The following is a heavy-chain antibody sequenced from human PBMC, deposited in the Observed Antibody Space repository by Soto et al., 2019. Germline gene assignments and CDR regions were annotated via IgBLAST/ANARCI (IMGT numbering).Heavy chain of an antibody. D-gene: IGHD4-4*01. V-gene: IGHV4-61*01. CDR3: AREFSGNFYYSYDIDV. CDR1: GDSVDSATYY. CDR2: VNYNGNT. Sequence: QVQLQESGPGLVKPSETLSLTCTVFGDSVDSATYYWSWIRQPPGKGLEWIGFVNYNGNTNYNPSLKSRVTISLDMSKNQFSLKLTSVTTADTAVYYCAREFSGNFYYSYDIDVWGQGTTVTVSS. J-gene: IGHJ6*02.